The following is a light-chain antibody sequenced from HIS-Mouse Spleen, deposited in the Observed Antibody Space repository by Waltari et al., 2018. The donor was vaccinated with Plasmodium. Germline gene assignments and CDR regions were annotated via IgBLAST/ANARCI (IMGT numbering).Light chain of an antibody. V-gene: IGKV3-20*01. CDR1: QSVRSSY. Sequence: EIVLTQSPATLSLSPGERATLSCRARQSVRSSYLAWYQQKPGQAPRLLIYGASSRAPGIPDRFSGSGSGTDFTLTISRLEPEDVAVYYCQQYGSSYTFGQGTKLEIK. J-gene: IGKJ2*01. CDR3: QQYGSSYT. CDR2: GAS.